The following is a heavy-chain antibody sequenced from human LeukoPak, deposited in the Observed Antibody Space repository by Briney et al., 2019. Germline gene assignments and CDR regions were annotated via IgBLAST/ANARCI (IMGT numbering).Heavy chain of an antibody. CDR2: ISGSSTKT. V-gene: IGHV3-11*06. D-gene: IGHD3-10*01. J-gene: IGHJ4*02. CDR1: GFSFSDYY. CDR3: ARDYASDY. Sequence: PGGSLRLSCAVSGFSFSDYYMSWIRQPPGKGLEWVSYISGSSTKTNYADSVKGRFTISRDNAKNSLYLQMSSLRAEDTAVYYCARDYASDYWGQGTLVTVSS.